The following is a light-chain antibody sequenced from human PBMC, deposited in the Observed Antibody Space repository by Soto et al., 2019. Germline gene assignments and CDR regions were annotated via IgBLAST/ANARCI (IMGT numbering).Light chain of an antibody. CDR1: QSIGSW. V-gene: IGKV1-5*03. CDR3: QQYHNYWT. Sequence: DIQMTQSPSTLSASVGDRVTITCRASQSIGSWLAWYQRKPGKAPKLLIYKTSTLESGVPSRFSGSGSGTEFTLTISSLQPDDFATYYCQQYHNYWTFGQGTKVEIK. CDR2: KTS. J-gene: IGKJ1*01.